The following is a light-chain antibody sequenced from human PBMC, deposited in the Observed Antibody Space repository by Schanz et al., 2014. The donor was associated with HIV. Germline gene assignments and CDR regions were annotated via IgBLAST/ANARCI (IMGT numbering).Light chain of an antibody. CDR1: SSNIGNNY. J-gene: IGLJ3*02. Sequence: QSVLTQPPSVSAAPGQRVTISCSGSSSNIGNNYISWYQQLPGTAPKLLIYDNDKRPSGIPDRFSGSKSGTSATLGITELQTEDEADYFCGTWDSSLRAVVFGGGTKLTVL. V-gene: IGLV1-51*01. CDR2: DND. CDR3: GTWDSSLRAVV.